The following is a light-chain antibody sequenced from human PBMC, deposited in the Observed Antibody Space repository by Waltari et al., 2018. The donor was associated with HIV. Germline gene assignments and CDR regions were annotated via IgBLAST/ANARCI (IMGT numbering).Light chain of an antibody. J-gene: IGKJ1*01. CDR1: HNISTD. CDR2: GAV. V-gene: IGKV3D-15*01. CDR3: QQYNNWPPWT. Sequence: EIVMTQSPVTLSVPLGERVTLSCRASHNISTDLAWLQQKPGQAPSLFIYGAVTRSTGIPASFRGSGSGTEFILTISSLQSDDVAVYYCQQYNNWPPWTFGQGTKVEMK.